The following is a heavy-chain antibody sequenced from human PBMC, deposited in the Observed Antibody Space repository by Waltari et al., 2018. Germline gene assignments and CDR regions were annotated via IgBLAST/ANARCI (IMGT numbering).Heavy chain of an antibody. Sequence: EAQLVQSGGGLVQPGGYLTLSCEASGFPISRFWMTWIRQAPGQGLQWVAHIGPDGSDKYYVDSVKGRFTISRDNAENSLLLQMSSLRVEDTALYYCVGWNDPINSWGQGTLVAVSS. CDR1: GFPISRFW. V-gene: IGHV3-7*01. CDR3: VGWNDPINS. D-gene: IGHD1-1*01. CDR2: IGPDGSDK. J-gene: IGHJ4*02.